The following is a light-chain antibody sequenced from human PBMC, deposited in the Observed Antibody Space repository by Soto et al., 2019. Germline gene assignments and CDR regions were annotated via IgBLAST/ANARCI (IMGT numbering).Light chain of an antibody. V-gene: IGKV1-39*01. J-gene: IGKJ1*01. Sequence: DIHMTQSPSSLSASVGERVASACRASQSISSSLNWYQQTPGKAPQLLIYAASSLHSGVPSRFSASGSGTDFTLTIRSLQPEDFATYYCQQSYGTPWTFGQGTKVDIK. CDR3: QQSYGTPWT. CDR2: AAS. CDR1: QSISSS.